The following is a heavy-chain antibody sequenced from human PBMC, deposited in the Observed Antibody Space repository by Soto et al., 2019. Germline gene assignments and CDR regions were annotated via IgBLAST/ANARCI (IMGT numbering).Heavy chain of an antibody. CDR2: ISNDGTNQ. V-gene: IGHV3-30*18. CDR3: AKDLIATVSQVISGYYHGLDV. Sequence: PGGSLRLSCAASGFTFSNYGVHWVRQAPGEGLEWVAFISNDGTNQYYVDSVKGRFTISRDNSKNTLYLEMNSLRGEDTAVYYCAKDLIATVSQVISGYYHGLDVWGQGTAVTVSS. J-gene: IGHJ6*02. CDR1: GFTFSNYG. D-gene: IGHD2-21*01.